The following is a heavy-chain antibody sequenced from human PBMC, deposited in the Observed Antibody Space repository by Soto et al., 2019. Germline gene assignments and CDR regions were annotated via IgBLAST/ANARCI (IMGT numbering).Heavy chain of an antibody. V-gene: IGHV4-34*01. CDR1: GGSFSGYY. CDR3: AGAIVPVPDVPADYYYYMDV. CDR2: IDHSGST. J-gene: IGHJ6*03. D-gene: IGHD2-2*01. Sequence: SETLSLTCAVYGGSFSGYYWSWIRQPPGKGLEWIGEIDHSGSTNYNPSLKSRVTVSVDTSKNQFSLKLSSVTAADTAVYYCAGAIVPVPDVPADYYYYMDVWGEGTTVTVSS.